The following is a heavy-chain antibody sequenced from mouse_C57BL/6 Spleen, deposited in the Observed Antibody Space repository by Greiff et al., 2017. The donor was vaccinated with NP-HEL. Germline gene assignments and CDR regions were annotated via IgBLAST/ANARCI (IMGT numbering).Heavy chain of an antibody. CDR3: ARSGSNEYYFDY. J-gene: IGHJ2*01. Sequence: QVQLKESGPGLVQPSQSLSITCTVSGFSLTSYGVHWVRQSPGKGLEWLGVIWSGGSTDYNAAFISRLSISKDNSKSQVFFKMNSLQADDTAIHYCARSGSNEYYFDYWGQGTTLTVSS. V-gene: IGHV2-2*01. CDR1: GFSLTSYG. CDR2: IWSGGST. D-gene: IGHD2-5*01.